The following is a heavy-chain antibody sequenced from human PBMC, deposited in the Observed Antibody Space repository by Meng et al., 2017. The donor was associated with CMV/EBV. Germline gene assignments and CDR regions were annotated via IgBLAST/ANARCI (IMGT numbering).Heavy chain of an antibody. Sequence: GGSLRPSCAASGFNFGNFWMNWVRQAPGKGLEWVANIKGDGSEKYYVDSVKGRFTISRDNAKNSLYLQMNSLRVEDAAVYYCLTDHYDGAWGHGTLVTVSS. J-gene: IGHJ5*01. CDR3: LTDHYDGA. CDR2: IKGDGSEK. V-gene: IGHV3-7*01. CDR1: GFNFGNFW. D-gene: IGHD3-16*01.